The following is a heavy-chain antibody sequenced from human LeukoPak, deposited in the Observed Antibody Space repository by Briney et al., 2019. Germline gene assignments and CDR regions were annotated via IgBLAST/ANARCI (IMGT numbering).Heavy chain of an antibody. J-gene: IGHJ4*02. CDR2: FDPEDGET. CDR1: GYTLTELS. D-gene: IGHD3-22*01. CDR3: ATEAGYYDSSGYPYYDY. V-gene: IGHV1-24*01. Sequence: ASVKVSCKVSGYTLTELSMHWARQAPGKGLEWMGGFDPEDGETIYAQKFQGRVTMTEDTSTDTAYMELSSLRSEDTAVYYCATEAGYYDSSGYPYYDYWGQGTLVTVSS.